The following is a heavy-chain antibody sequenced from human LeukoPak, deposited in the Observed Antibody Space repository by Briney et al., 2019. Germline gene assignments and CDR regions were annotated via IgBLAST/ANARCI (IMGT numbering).Heavy chain of an antibody. CDR3: AKEGAWWELHYFDY. CDR2: IRYDGSNK. J-gene: IGHJ4*02. CDR1: GFTFSSYG. Sequence: GGSLRLSCAASGFTFSSYGMHWVRQAPGKGLEWVAFIRYDGSNKYYADSVKGRFTISRDNSKNTLYLQMNSLRAEDTAVYYCAKEGAWWELHYFDYWGQGTLVTVSS. V-gene: IGHV3-30*02. D-gene: IGHD1-26*01.